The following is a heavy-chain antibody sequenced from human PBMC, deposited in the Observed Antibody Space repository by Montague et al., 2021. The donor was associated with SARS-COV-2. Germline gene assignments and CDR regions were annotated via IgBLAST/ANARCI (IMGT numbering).Heavy chain of an antibody. Sequence: SETLSLTCTVSGGSISSSNYYWGWIRQPPGKGLDWIGSIYYSGTTYYNPSLQSRVTISVDTSKKQFSLKLSSVTAADTAVYYCARGTYTSGWFQQFDYWGQGTMVTVSS. CDR1: GGSISSSNYY. CDR2: IYYSGTT. CDR3: ARGTYTSGWFQQFDY. V-gene: IGHV4-39*01. J-gene: IGHJ4*02. D-gene: IGHD6-13*01.